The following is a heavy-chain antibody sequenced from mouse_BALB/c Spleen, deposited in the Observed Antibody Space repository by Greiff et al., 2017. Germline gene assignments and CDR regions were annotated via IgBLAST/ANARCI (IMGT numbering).Heavy chain of an antibody. CDR2: IRNKANGYTT. Sequence: EVKLVESGGGLVPPGGSLRLSCATSGFTFTDYYMSWVRQPPGKALEWLGFIRNKANGYTTEYSASVKGRFTISRDNSQSILYLQMNTLRAEDMDTYYCERPYYYRYWYFDVWGAGTTVTVSS. J-gene: IGHJ1*01. V-gene: IGHV7-3*02. D-gene: IGHD1-1*02. CDR1: GFTFTDYY. CDR3: ERPYYYRYWYFDV.